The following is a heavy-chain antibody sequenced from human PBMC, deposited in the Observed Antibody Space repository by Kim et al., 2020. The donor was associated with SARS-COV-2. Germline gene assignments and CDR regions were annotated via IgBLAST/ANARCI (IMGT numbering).Heavy chain of an antibody. CDR3: ARRALWAVRVGGFDY. CDR2: IYSDGST. V-gene: IGHV3-53*01. J-gene: IGHJ4*02. CDR1: EFSVTTND. D-gene: IGHD3-10*02. Sequence: GGSLRLSCVASEFSVTTNDVSWVRQAAGKGLQWVSVIYSDGSTYYAASVEDGFSTSTDTAQNMVLLDMIRMLSADEAPDYCARRALWAVRVGGFDYWGRG.